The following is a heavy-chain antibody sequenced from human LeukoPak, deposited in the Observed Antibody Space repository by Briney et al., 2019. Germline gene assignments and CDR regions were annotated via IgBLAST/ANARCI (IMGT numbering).Heavy chain of an antibody. CDR2: IRQSGDIT. CDR3: LRRGGSDGWGAFDI. V-gene: IGHV3-23*01. J-gene: IGHJ3*02. D-gene: IGHD5-24*01. Sequence: GGSLRLSCAASEFTFSNYVMNWVRQAPGKGLEWVSSIRQSGDITYYADSVKGRFTISRDNSKNTLSLQMNSLSREDTAIYYCLRRGGSDGWGAFDIWGQGTVVTVSS. CDR1: EFTFSNYV.